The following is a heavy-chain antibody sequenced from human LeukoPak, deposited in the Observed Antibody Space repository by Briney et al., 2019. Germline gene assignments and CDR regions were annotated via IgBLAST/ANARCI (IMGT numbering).Heavy chain of an antibody. V-gene: IGHV3-33*01. J-gene: IGHJ4*02. D-gene: IGHD3-10*01. Sequence: GGSLRLSCAASGFTFSSYGMHWVRQAPDKGLEWVAVIWYDGSNKYYADSVKGRFTISRDNSENTLYLQVNSLRAEDTAVYYCARDSYYGSGNFPFDYWGQGTLVTVSS. CDR2: IWYDGSNK. CDR1: GFTFSSYG. CDR3: ARDSYYGSGNFPFDY.